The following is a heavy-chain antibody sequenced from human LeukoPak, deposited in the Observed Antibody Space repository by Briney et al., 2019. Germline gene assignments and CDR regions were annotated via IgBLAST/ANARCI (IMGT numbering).Heavy chain of an antibody. V-gene: IGHV3-33*06. D-gene: IGHD4-11*01. CDR3: AKDAQRGFDYSNSLEY. CDR1: GFTFSHYG. Sequence: SGRSLRLSCAASGFTFSHYGMHWVRQAPGKGLEWVAVIWSDGTNQYYADSVKGRFTISRDDSGNTVYLQMNSLRPEDTGVYYCAKDAQRGFDYSNSLEYWGQGTPVTVST. J-gene: IGHJ4*02. CDR2: IWSDGTNQ.